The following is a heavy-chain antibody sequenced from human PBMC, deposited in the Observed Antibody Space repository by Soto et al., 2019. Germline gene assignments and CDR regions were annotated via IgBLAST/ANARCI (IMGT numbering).Heavy chain of an antibody. CDR3: ARSPYSSGYYYAIDY. D-gene: IGHD3-22*01. Sequence: ASVKVSCKASGFTFTSSAVQWMRQAPGQGLEWMGLINPSGGSTTYAQKFQGRVTMTRDTSTSTVYMDLSSLKSEDTAVYYCARSPYSSGYYYAIDYWGQGTQVTVSS. CDR1: GFTFTSSA. J-gene: IGHJ4*02. CDR2: INPSGGST. V-gene: IGHV1-46*01.